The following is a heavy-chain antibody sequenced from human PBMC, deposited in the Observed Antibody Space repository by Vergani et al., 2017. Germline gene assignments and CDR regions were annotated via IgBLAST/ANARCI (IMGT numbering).Heavy chain of an antibody. J-gene: IGHJ3*02. V-gene: IGHV3-9*01. D-gene: IGHD1-14*01. CDR3: AKDAPTADAFDI. Sequence: EVQLVESGGGLVQPGRSLRLSCAASGFTFDDYAMHWVRQAPGKGLEWVSGISWNSGSIGYADSVKGRFTISRDNAKNSLYLPMSSLRAEDTALYYCAKDAPTADAFDIWGQGTMVTVSS. CDR2: ISWNSGSI. CDR1: GFTFDDYA.